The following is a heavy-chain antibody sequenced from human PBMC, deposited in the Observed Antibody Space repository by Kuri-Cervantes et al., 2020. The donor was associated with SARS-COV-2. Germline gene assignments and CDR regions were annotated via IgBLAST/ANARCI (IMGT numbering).Heavy chain of an antibody. V-gene: IGHV3-30*04. D-gene: IGHD3-16*01. Sequence: GGSLRLTCAASHVTYSSYAFHWVRQAPGQGLEWVAAISYDGNNKYFADCVRGRFTVSRDNSKNTLYLEMDGLRPEDTAVYYCARDMTFDEYGDYFYYYMDVWGKGATVTVSS. J-gene: IGHJ6*03. CDR1: HVTYSSYA. CDR2: ISYDGNNK. CDR3: ARDMTFDEYGDYFYYYMDV.